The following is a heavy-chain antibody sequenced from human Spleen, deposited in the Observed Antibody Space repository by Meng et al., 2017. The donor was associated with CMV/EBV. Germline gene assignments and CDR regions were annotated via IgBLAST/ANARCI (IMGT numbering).Heavy chain of an antibody. CDR1: GFAFNNYA. Sequence: GESLKISCAASGFAFNNYAMTWVRQAPGKGLDWVTTLSATGVTTYYADSVKGRFTISRDNSKNTLFLQMNSLRAEDTAVYYCATYSGYDSGGCFDYWGQGTLVTVSS. J-gene: IGHJ4*02. V-gene: IGHV3-23*01. CDR3: ATYSGYDSGGCFDY. CDR2: LSATGVTT. D-gene: IGHD5-12*01.